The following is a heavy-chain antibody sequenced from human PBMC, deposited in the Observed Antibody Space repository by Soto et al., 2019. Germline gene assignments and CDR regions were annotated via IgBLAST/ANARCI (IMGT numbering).Heavy chain of an antibody. J-gene: IGHJ4*02. D-gene: IGHD3-10*01. CDR3: ARGRSGDY. V-gene: IGHV1-18*01. CDR2: ISAHNGNT. CDR1: GYAFTTYG. Sequence: QVHLVQSGAEVKKPGASVKVSCQGSGYAFTTYGITWVRQAPGQGLEWVGWISAHNGNTNYAQKLQGRGTVTRDTSTSTAYMELRILRYADPAVYYRARGRSGDYRGKVALVTVSS.